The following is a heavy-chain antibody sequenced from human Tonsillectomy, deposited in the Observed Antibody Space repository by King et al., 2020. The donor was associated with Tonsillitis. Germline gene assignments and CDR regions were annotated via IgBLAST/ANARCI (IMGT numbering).Heavy chain of an antibody. CDR3: ARSTRTVTPNWFDP. J-gene: IGHJ5*02. V-gene: IGHV2-5*01. Sequence: TLKESGPTLVKPTQTLTLTCTFSGFSLSTSGVGVGWIRQPPGKALEWLALIYWNDDKRYSPSLKSRLTITKDTSKNQVVLTMTNMDPVDTATYYCARSTRTVTPNWFDPWGQGTLVTVSS. CDR2: IYWNDDK. D-gene: IGHD4-17*01. CDR1: GFSLSTSGVG.